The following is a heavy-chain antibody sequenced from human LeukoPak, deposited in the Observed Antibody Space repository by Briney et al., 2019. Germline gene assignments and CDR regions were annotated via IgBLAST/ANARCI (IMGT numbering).Heavy chain of an antibody. CDR2: IYPGDSDT. Sequence: GESLKISCKGSGYSLTSYWIAWVRQKPGKGLEWMGIIYPGDSDTRCSPSFQGQVTISADTSITTAYLQWSSLTASDTAMYYCTAGFTVATTAAWGQGTLVTVSS. CDR1: GYSLTSYW. J-gene: IGHJ5*02. CDR3: TAGFTVATTAA. V-gene: IGHV5-51*01. D-gene: IGHD4-17*01.